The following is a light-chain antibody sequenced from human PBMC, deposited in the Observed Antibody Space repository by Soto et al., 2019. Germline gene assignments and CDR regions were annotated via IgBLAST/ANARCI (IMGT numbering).Light chain of an antibody. CDR3: EQYGSSPWT. Sequence: EIVLTQSPGTLSLSPGERATLSCRASQSVSSSYLAWYQQNPGQAPRLLIYVASSRATGIPDRFIGSRSGASFTRIIGRLEPDEFAVYYYEQYGSSPWTFGQGTKVESK. CDR1: QSVSSSY. J-gene: IGKJ1*01. CDR2: VAS. V-gene: IGKV3-20*01.